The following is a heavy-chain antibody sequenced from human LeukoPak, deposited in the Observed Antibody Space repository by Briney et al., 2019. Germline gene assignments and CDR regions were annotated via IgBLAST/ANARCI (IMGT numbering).Heavy chain of an antibody. CDR1: GFTFSSYA. V-gene: IGHV3-30*04. Sequence: GGSLRLSCAASGFTFSSYAMHWVRQAPGKGLEWVAVISDDGSNKYYADSVKGRFTISRDNSKNTLYLQMNSLRAEDTAVYYCARENSRNFFYYGMDVWGQGTTVTVSS. CDR2: ISDDGSNK. CDR3: ARENSRNFFYYGMDV. J-gene: IGHJ6*02.